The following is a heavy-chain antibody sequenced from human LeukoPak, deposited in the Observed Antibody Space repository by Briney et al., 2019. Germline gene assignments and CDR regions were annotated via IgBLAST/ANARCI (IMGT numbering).Heavy chain of an antibody. CDR1: GGSISSCGYY. CDR2: IYYSGST. V-gene: IGHV4-31*03. Sequence: SETLSLTCTVSGGSISSCGYYWIWIPQHPGKGLEWIGYIYYSGSTYYNPSLKSRATISVDTSKNQFSLKLRSVTAADTAVYYCARLGGPHYYYYGMDVWGQGTTVTVSS. CDR3: ARLGGPHYYYYGMDV. J-gene: IGHJ6*02.